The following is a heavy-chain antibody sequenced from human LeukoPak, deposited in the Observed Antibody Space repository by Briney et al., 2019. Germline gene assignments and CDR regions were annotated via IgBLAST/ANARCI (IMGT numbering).Heavy chain of an antibody. J-gene: IGHJ6*02. CDR1: GGSISSYY. V-gene: IGHV4-59*01. CDR3: ARDQGFEKHYGVGYYYGMDV. D-gene: IGHD3-10*01. CDR2: IYYSGST. Sequence: SETLSLTCTVSGGSISSYYWSWIRQPPGKGLEWIGYIYYSGSTNYNPSLKSRVTISVDTSKNQFSLKLSSVTAADTAVYYCARDQGFEKHYGVGYYYGMDVWGQGTTVTVSS.